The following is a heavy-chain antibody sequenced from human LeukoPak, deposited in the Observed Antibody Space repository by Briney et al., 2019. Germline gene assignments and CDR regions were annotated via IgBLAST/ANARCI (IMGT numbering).Heavy chain of an antibody. D-gene: IGHD3-22*01. J-gene: IGHJ4*02. V-gene: IGHV4-4*02. CDR2: IYHSGNT. Sequence: PSGTLSLTCAVSGGSISNSNWWSWVRQPPGKGLEWIGEIYHSGNTSYKPSLKSRVTMSVDKSKNRFSLKLSSVTAADTAVYYCACYYDSSGYRFDYWGQGTLVTVSS. CDR3: ACYYDSSGYRFDY. CDR1: GGSISNSNW.